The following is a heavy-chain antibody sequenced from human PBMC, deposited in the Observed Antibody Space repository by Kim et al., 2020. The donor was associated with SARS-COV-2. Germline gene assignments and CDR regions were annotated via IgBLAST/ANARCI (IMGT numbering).Heavy chain of an antibody. Sequence: GGSLRLSCAASGLNFYIQYMTWIRQAPGKGLEWVSFIGGSDGVVSYADSVRGRCTISRDNARNTVYLQMNSLRVEDTAVYYCAPLHFYSSAHWGQGTLVTISS. J-gene: IGHJ4*02. V-gene: IGHV3-11*04. CDR3: APLHFYSSAH. D-gene: IGHD6-19*01. CDR1: GLNFYIQY. CDR2: IGGSDGVV.